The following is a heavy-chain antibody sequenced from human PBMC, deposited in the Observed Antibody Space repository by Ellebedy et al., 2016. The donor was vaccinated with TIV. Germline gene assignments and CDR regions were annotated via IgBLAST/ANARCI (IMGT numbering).Heavy chain of an antibody. CDR3: TKRDENWGFFDY. J-gene: IGHJ4*02. D-gene: IGHD7-27*01. CDR1: GFIFSDYV. V-gene: IGHV3-23*01. CDR2: MAEYDGRT. Sequence: GESLKISCAASGFIFSDYVMAWVRQVPGKGLEWVSAMAEYDGRTFYADSGRGRFTISRDNSANILFLHMQSLRAEDTAIYYCTKRDENWGFFDYWGQGARVTVSS.